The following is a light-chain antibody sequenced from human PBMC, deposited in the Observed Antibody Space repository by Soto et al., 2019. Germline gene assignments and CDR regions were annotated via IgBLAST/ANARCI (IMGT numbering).Light chain of an antibody. J-gene: IGKJ1*01. CDR1: QSVSSSY. V-gene: IGKV3-20*01. CDR2: DAS. CDR3: HQYNSFSPWT. Sequence: EIVLTQSPGTLSLSPGERATLSCRASQSVSSSYLAWYQQKPDQAPRLLISDASTRATGIPARFSGSGSGTEFTLTITSLQPDDFATYYCHQYNSFSPWTFGQGTKVDIK.